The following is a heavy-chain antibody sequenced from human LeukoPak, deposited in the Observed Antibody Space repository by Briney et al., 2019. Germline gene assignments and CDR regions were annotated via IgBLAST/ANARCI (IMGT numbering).Heavy chain of an antibody. V-gene: IGHV3-21*01. J-gene: IGHJ4*02. CDR1: GFTFSSYN. D-gene: IGHD5-18*01. CDR3: ARDTAMVIGF. CDR2: ISSSSSYI. Sequence: GGSLRLSCAASGFTFSSYNMNWVRQAPGKGLEWVSSISSSSSYIYYADSVKGRFTISRDNAKNSLCLQMNSLRAEDTAVYYCARDTAMVIGFWGQGTLVTVSS.